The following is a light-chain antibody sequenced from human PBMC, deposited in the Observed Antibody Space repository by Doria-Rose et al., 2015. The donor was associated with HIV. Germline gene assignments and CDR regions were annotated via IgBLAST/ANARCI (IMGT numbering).Light chain of an antibody. Sequence: EIALTQSPGTLSLSPGERATLSCRASQSFSSTYLAWYQQKPGQAPSLLIYDGSTRATGIPDRFSASGSGTDFTLTINRLEPEDCALYCCHQYGASWTFGQGTKVEI. CDR2: DGS. CDR3: HQYGASWT. V-gene: IGKV3-20*01. J-gene: IGKJ1*01. CDR1: QSFSSTY.